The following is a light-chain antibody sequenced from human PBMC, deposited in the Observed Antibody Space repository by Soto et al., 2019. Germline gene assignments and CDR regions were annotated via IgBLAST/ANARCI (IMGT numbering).Light chain of an antibody. J-gene: IGKJ1*01. CDR2: DAS. Sequence: DIQMTQSPSTLSASVGDRVTITCRASQSVYSSLAWFQQKPGGAPKLLIYDASSLESGVPSRFSGSGSGTEFTLTITSLQPDDFATYYCQQYNIYWTFGQGTKVDIK. CDR3: QQYNIYWT. CDR1: QSVYSS. V-gene: IGKV1-5*01.